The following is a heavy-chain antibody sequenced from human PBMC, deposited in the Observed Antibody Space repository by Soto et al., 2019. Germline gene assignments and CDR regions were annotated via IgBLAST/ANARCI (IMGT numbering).Heavy chain of an antibody. J-gene: IGHJ4*02. CDR2: INHGGST. D-gene: IGHD3-22*01. CDR3: ARGPEYYYGGSGYVDY. CDR1: GGSSSGYY. V-gene: IGHV4-34*01. Sequence: SETLSLTCAVYGGSSSGYYWSWIRRPPGKGLEWIGEINHGGSTSYNPSLKSRVTISLDTSKNQFSLKLSSVTAADTSVYYCARGPEYYYGGSGYVDYWGQGTLVTVSS.